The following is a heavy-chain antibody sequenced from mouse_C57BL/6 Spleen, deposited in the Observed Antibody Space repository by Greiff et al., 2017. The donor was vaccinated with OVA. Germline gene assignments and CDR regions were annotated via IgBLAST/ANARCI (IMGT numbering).Heavy chain of an antibody. J-gene: IGHJ1*03. V-gene: IGHV5-12*01. CDR1: GFTFSDYY. D-gene: IGHD1-1*01. CDR3: ARLSSYWYFDV. Sequence: EVQRVESGGGLVQPGGSLKLSCAASGFTFSDYYMYWVRQTPEKRLEWVAYISNGGGSTYYPDTVKGRFTISRDNAKNTLYLQMSRLKSEDTAMYYCARLSSYWYFDVWGTGTTVTVSS. CDR2: ISNGGGST.